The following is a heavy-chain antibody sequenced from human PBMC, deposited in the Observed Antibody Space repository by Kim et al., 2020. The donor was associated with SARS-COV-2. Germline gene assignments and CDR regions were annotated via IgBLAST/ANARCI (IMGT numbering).Heavy chain of an antibody. V-gene: IGHV4-39*01. J-gene: IGHJ3*02. CDR1: GGSISSSSYY. Sequence: SETLSLTCTVSGGSISSSSYYWGWIRQPPGKGLEWIGSIYYSGSTYYNPSLKSRVTISVDTSKNQFSLKLSSVTAADTAVYYCARLPSIDSSGHSDAFDIWGQGTMVTVSS. D-gene: IGHD3-22*01. CDR2: IYYSGST. CDR3: ARLPSIDSSGHSDAFDI.